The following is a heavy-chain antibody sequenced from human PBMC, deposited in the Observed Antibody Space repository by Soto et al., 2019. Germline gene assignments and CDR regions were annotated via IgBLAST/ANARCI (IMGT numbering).Heavy chain of an antibody. J-gene: IGHJ6*03. D-gene: IGHD6-13*01. CDR1: GFTFSSDW. V-gene: IGHV3-74*01. CDR3: ARGAAHNSFFMDV. Sequence: EMQLVESGGGLVQPGESLRLSCAASGFTFSSDWMLWVRQVPGKEMVWVSRISGDGTITTYADSFKGRFTTSRDNAKNTLYLQVNRLRAEDTAVYYCARGAAHNSFFMDVWGKGTTVTVSS. CDR2: ISGDGTIT.